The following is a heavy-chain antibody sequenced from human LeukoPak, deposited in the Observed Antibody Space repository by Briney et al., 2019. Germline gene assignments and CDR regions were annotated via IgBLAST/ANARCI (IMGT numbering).Heavy chain of an antibody. V-gene: IGHV1-18*01. CDR1: GYTFTSYG. CDR3: ARAPRAINHFDY. CDR2: ISAYNGNT. J-gene: IGHJ4*02. D-gene: IGHD2-2*02. Sequence: EASVKVSRKASGYTFTSYGTSWVRQAPGQGLEWMGWISAYNGNTNYAQKLQGRVTMTTDTSTSTAYMELRSLRAEDTAVYYCARAPRAINHFDYWGQGTLVTVSS.